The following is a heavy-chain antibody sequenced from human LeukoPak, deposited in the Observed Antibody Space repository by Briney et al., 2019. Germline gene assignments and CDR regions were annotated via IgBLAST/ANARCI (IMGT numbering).Heavy chain of an antibody. V-gene: IGHV1-46*01. Sequence: ASVKVSCKASGYTFTSYYMHWVRQAPGQGLEWMAIINPSGGSTSYAQKFQGRVTMTRDTSTSTVHMELSSLRSEDTAVYYCARDSRPSYDSSGYYYPGDYWGQGTLVTVSS. J-gene: IGHJ4*02. CDR2: INPSGGST. D-gene: IGHD3-22*01. CDR3: ARDSRPSYDSSGYYYPGDY. CDR1: GYTFTSYY.